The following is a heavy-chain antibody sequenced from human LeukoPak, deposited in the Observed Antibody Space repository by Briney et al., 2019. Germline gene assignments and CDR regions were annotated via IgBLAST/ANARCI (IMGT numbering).Heavy chain of an antibody. D-gene: IGHD3-10*02. Sequence: SQTLSLTCAISGDSVSSNNPTWNWIRQSPSRGLEWLGRTYYRSKWNNEYAVSVKSRITINPDTSKNQFSLQLNSVTPEDTAVYFCARGVTYYYVSRGQGTLVTVSS. CDR3: ARGVTYYYVS. J-gene: IGHJ4*02. CDR1: GDSVSSNNPT. CDR2: TYYRSKWNN. V-gene: IGHV6-1*01.